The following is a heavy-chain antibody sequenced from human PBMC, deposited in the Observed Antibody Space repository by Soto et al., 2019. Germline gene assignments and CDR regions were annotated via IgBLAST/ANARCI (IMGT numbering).Heavy chain of an antibody. D-gene: IGHD3-10*01. CDR1: GGSFSGYY. V-gene: IGHV4-34*01. Sequence: QVQLQQWGAGLLKPSETLSLTCAVYGGSFSGYYWSWIRQPPGKGLEWIGEINHSGSTNYNPSLKSRVNISVDTSKNQFSLKLSSVTAADTAVYYCARVLRFGELFGGNYYYGMDVWGQGTTVTVSS. CDR3: ARVLRFGELFGGNYYYGMDV. CDR2: INHSGST. J-gene: IGHJ6*02.